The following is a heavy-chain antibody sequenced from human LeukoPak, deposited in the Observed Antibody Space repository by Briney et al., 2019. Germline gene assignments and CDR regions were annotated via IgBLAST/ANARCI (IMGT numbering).Heavy chain of an antibody. CDR2: ISGSGDET. J-gene: IGHJ4*02. V-gene: IGHV3-23*01. CDR3: AKDDIVATSSDY. D-gene: IGHD5-12*01. Sequence: GGSLRLSCAASGFTFTTYAMTWVRQAPGKGLEWVSAISGSGDETYYADSVKGRFTISRDNSKNTLYLQMNSLRAEDTAVYYCAKDDIVATSSDYWGQGTLVTVSS. CDR1: GFTFTTYA.